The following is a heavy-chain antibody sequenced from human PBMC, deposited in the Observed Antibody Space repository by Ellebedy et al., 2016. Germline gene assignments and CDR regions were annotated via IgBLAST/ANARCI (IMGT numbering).Heavy chain of an antibody. CDR2: ISGGGDIT. CDR3: RQGHYANY. D-gene: IGHD4-17*01. V-gene: IGHV3-23*01. CDR1: GFTFRHFF. J-gene: IGHJ4*02. Sequence: GGSLRLXCVASGFTFRHFFMTWVRQAPGGGLEWVSTISGGGDITVSADSVKGRFTISRDNSRNTLYLQMNRLRAEDTAVYYCRQGHYANYWGQGTLVTVSS.